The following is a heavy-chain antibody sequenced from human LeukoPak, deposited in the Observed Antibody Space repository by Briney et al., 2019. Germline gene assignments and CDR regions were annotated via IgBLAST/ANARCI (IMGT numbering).Heavy chain of an antibody. J-gene: IGHJ4*02. Sequence: SQTLSLTCAISGDSVSSNSAAWNWIRQSPSRGLEWLGRTYYRSKWYNDYAVSVKSRITINPDTSKNQFSLQLNSVTPEDTAVYYCAGHKDAQYSSGDFDYWGQGTLVTVSS. V-gene: IGHV6-1*01. CDR3: AGHKDAQYSSGDFDY. CDR2: TYYRSKWYN. D-gene: IGHD6-25*01. CDR1: GDSVSSNSAA.